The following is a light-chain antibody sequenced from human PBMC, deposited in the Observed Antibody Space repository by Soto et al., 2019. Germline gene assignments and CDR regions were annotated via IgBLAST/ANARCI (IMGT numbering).Light chain of an antibody. J-gene: IGKJ1*01. CDR2: GAS. CDR3: QQYGSSGT. CDR1: QSVSNNY. V-gene: IGKV3-20*01. Sequence: EIVLTQSPGTLSLSPGERATLSCRASQSVSNNYLAWYQQKPGQAPRLLIYGASYRATGIPDRFSGSGSGTDFTLTISRLEPEDFAVYYCQQYGSSGTFGQGTKVDTK.